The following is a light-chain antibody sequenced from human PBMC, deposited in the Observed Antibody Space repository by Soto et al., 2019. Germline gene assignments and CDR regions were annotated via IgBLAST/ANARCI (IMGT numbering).Light chain of an antibody. Sequence: QSVLTQPPSASGTPGQRVTISCYGSSSNIGSNTVNWYQQLPGTAPKLLIYSNNQRPSGVPDRFSGSKSGTSASLAISGLQSEDEAAYYCAAWGDSLNGPVFGGGTKLTVL. CDR1: SSNIGSNT. CDR2: SNN. V-gene: IGLV1-44*01. J-gene: IGLJ2*01. CDR3: AAWGDSLNGPV.